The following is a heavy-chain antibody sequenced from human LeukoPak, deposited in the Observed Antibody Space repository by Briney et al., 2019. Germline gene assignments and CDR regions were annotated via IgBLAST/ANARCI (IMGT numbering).Heavy chain of an antibody. CDR1: AFTFSNYW. J-gene: IGHJ4*02. CDR3: VRDRGYSTFDY. Sequence: GGSLRLSCAASAFTFSNYWMSWVRQSPGKGLEWVANMKEDGGEINYVDSVEGRFTISRDNAKNSLYLQMNSLRVDDTAVYYCVRDRGYSTFDYWGQGILVTVSS. D-gene: IGHD4-23*01. V-gene: IGHV3-7*01. CDR2: MKEDGGEI.